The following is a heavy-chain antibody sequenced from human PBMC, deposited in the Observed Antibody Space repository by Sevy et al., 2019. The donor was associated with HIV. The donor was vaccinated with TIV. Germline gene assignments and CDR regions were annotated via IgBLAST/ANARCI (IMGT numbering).Heavy chain of an antibody. CDR2: INNSSSFI. J-gene: IGHJ4*02. CDR1: GFTFSDYY. V-gene: IGHV3-11*06. CDR3: ARGKVVFDY. D-gene: IGHD2-15*01. Sequence: GGSLRLSCAASGFTFSDYYMSWIRQAPGKGLEWVSYINNSSSFINYVDSVKGRFTISRDKAKNSLYLQMNSLRAGDTAVYDCARGKVVFDYWGQGTLVTVSS.